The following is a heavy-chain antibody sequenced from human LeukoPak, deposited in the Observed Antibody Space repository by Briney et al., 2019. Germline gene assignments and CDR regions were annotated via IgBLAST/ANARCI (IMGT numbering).Heavy chain of an antibody. J-gene: IGHJ5*02. CDR1: GGPFSGYY. D-gene: IGHD3-10*01. CDR3: ARKKARRGNYYGSGSYYWFDP. Sequence: SETLSLTCAVYGGPFSGYYWRWLRQPPRKGLDWIGEMNHRESTKHNPSLKSRVTISVDTSKNQFSLKLSSVTAADTAVYYCARKKARRGNYYGSGSYYWFDPWGQGTLVTVSS. CDR2: MNHREST. V-gene: IGHV4-34*01.